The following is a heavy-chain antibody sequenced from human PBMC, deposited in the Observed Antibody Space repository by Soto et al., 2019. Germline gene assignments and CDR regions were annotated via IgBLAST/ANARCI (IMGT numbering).Heavy chain of an antibody. D-gene: IGHD2-15*01. CDR3: ARERGGSRYYYYYYMDV. J-gene: IGHJ6*03. V-gene: IGHV1-18*01. CDR1: GYTFTSYG. Sequence: ASVKVSCKASGYTFTSYGISWVRQAPGQGLEWMGWISAYNGNTNYAQKLQGRVTMTTDTSTSTAYMELRSLRSDDTAVYYCARERGGSRYYYYYYMDVWGKGTTVTVS. CDR2: ISAYNGNT.